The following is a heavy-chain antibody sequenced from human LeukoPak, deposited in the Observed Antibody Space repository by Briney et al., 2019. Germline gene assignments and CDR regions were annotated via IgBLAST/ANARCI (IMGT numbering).Heavy chain of an antibody. CDR3: ARGYSSSWYYFDY. CDR2: INPNSGGT. V-gene: IGHV1-2*06. CDR1: GYTFTGYY. Sequence: ASVKVSCKASGYTFTGYYMHLVRQAPGPGLEWMGRINPNSGGTNYAQKFQGRVTMTRDTSISTAYMELSRLRSDDTAVYYCARGYSSSWYYFDYWGQGTLVTVSS. J-gene: IGHJ4*02. D-gene: IGHD6-13*01.